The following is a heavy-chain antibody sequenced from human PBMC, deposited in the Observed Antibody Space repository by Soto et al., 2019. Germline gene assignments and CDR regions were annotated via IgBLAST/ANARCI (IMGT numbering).Heavy chain of an antibody. Sequence: SWIIKQTGKGLEWIGEINHSGSTNYNPSLKSRVTISVDTSKNQFSLKLSSVTAADTAVYYCARENTMVRGDRAAYMDVWGKGTTVTVSS. D-gene: IGHD3-10*01. CDR2: INHSGST. V-gene: IGHV4-34*01. J-gene: IGHJ6*03. CDR3: ARENTMVRGDRAAYMDV.